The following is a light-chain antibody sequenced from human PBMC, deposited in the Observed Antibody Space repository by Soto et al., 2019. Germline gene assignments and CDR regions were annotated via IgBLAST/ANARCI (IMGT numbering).Light chain of an antibody. CDR2: LAS. CDR1: QDISNW. J-gene: IGKJ4*01. CDR3: QYLNSFPLT. Sequence: DIQMTQSPSSVSASVGDRVTITCRASQDISNWLAWYQQKPGKAPKLLIYLASTLQGGVPSRFSGSGSGTDFSLTISSLQPEDVANYYCQYLNSFPLTFGGGTKVELK. V-gene: IGKV1-12*01.